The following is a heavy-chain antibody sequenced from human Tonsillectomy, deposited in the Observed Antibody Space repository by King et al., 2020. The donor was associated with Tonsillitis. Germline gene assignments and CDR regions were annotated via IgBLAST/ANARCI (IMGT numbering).Heavy chain of an antibody. CDR3: VRETRIPPSYHFDY. D-gene: IGHD3-16*02. CDR1: GFSFSTYS. J-gene: IGHJ4*02. Sequence: LQLVQSGGGLVQPGGSLRLSCAASGFSFSTYSMNCVRQAPGKGLEWVSYISSSSNLIYYADSVKGRFTISRDNAKNSLFLEMNHLRAEDTAVYYCVRETRIPPSYHFDYWGQGTLVTVSS. CDR2: ISSSSNLI. V-gene: IGHV3-48*01.